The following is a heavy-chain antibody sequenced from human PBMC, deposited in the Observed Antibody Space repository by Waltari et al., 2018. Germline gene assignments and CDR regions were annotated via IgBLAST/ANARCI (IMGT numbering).Heavy chain of an antibody. CDR3: ARVVSTGSAFDI. V-gene: IGHV4-59*01. CDR1: GGSISSYY. CDR2: IYYSGST. Sequence: QVQLQESGPGLVKPSETLSLTCTASGGSISSYYRSWIRHPPGKGLEWIGYIYYSGSTNYNPSLKSRVTISVDTSKNQFSLKLSSVTAADTAVYYCARVVSTGSAFDIWGQGTMVTVSS. J-gene: IGHJ3*02.